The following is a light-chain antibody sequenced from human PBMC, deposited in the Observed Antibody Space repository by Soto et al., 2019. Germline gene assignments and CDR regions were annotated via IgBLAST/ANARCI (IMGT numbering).Light chain of an antibody. J-gene: IGLJ2*01. CDR3: SSYTSSSTLVV. CDR2: DVS. CDR1: SSDVGGYNY. Sequence: QSALTQPASVSGSPGQSITISCTGTSSDVGGYNYVSWYQQHPGKAPKLMIYDVSNRPSGVSNRFCGSKSGNTASLTISGLQAEDEADYYCSSYTSSSTLVVVGGGTKLTVL. V-gene: IGLV2-14*01.